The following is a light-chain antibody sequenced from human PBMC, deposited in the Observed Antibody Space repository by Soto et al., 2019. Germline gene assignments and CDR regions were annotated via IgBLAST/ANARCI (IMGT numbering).Light chain of an antibody. J-gene: IGKJ3*01. CDR2: GAS. CDR1: QSLSSNY. Sequence: EIVLTQSPGTLSLSPGERATLSCRASQSLSSNYLAWYQQKPGQAPRLLIYGASSRASGIPDRFSGSGSGTDFTLTISSLEPEDFAVYYCQHYGRSAIFTLGPGTIVDIK. V-gene: IGKV3-20*01. CDR3: QHYGRSAIFT.